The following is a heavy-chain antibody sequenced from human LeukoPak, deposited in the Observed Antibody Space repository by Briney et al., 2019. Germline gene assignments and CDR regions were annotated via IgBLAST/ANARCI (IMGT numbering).Heavy chain of an antibody. J-gene: IGHJ4*02. Sequence: PGGSLRLSCAASGFTFSSYGMHWVRQAPGKGLEWVAVISYDGSNKYYADSVKGRFTISRDNSKNTLYLQMNSLRAEDTAVYYCAKDSAAAFDYWGQGALVTVSS. D-gene: IGHD6-13*01. CDR1: GFTFSSYG. CDR3: AKDSAAAFDY. V-gene: IGHV3-30*18. CDR2: ISYDGSNK.